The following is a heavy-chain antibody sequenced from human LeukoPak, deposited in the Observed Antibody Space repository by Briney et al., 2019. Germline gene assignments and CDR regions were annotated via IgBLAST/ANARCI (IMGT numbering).Heavy chain of an antibody. J-gene: IGHJ6*03. D-gene: IGHD2-2*02. CDR1: GFIFSDHY. CDR3: VRLTLDTVYPHYYYMDV. V-gene: IGHV3-72*01. CDR2: AKNKINSYTT. Sequence: PGGSLRLSCAASGFIFSDHYMDWVRQAPGKGLEWVGRAKNKINSYTTMYAASVKDRFTISRDDSKNSLYLQMNSLKTEDTAVYYCVRLTLDTVYPHYYYMDVWGKGTTVTVSS.